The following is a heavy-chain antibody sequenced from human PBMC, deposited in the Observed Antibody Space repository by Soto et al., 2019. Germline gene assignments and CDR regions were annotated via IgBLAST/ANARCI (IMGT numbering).Heavy chain of an antibody. J-gene: IGHJ6*02. CDR1: GGTFSRYS. CDR3: AREDRDRETGLVPAAIDGMDV. V-gene: IGHV1-69*08. Sequence: QVQLVQSGAEVKKPGSSVKVSCKASGGTFSRYSITWVRQAPGHGLEWLGRIIPIFGIASYAQKFQGRVTITADESTSTAYMELSSLRSDDTAVYYCAREDRDRETGLVPAAIDGMDVWGQGTTFTVSS. D-gene: IGHD2-2*01. CDR2: IIPIFGIA.